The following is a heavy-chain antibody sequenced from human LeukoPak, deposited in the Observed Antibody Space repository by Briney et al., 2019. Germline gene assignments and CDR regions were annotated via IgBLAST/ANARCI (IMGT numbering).Heavy chain of an antibody. CDR2: MNPNSGNT. J-gene: IGHJ4*02. D-gene: IGHD4-23*01. Sequence: ASVKVSCKASGYTFTSYDINWVRQATGKGLEWMGWMNPNSGNTGYAQKFQGRVTMTRNTSIGTAYLELSSLRSEDTAVYYCAREVDGGHSDYWGPGTLVTVSS. V-gene: IGHV1-8*01. CDR3: AREVDGGHSDY. CDR1: GYTFTSYD.